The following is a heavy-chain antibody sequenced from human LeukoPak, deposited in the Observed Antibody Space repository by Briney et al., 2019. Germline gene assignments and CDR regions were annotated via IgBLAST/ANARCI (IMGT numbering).Heavy chain of an antibody. CDR2: IKQDGSEE. CDR3: ARDLRVLWFGELSHPPSFDY. J-gene: IGHJ4*02. Sequence: GGSLRLSCAASGFTFSNAWMSWVRQAPGKGLEWVANIKQDGSEEYYVDSVKGRFTISRDNAKNSLYLQMNSLRAEDTAVYYCARDLRVLWFGELSHPPSFDYWGQGTLVTVSS. CDR1: GFTFSNAW. V-gene: IGHV3-7*01. D-gene: IGHD3-10*01.